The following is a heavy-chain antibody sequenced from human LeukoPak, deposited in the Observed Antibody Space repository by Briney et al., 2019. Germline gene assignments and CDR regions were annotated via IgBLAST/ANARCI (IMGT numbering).Heavy chain of an antibody. CDR1: GGSISSSSYY. D-gene: IGHD1-26*01. Sequence: SETLSLTCTVSGGSISSSSYYWGWIRQPPGKGLEWIGSIYHSGSTYYNPSLKSRVTISVDTSKNQFSLKLSSVTAADTAVYYCARGYSGSYGLSYWGQGTLVTVSS. J-gene: IGHJ4*02. CDR2: IYHSGST. V-gene: IGHV4-39*07. CDR3: ARGYSGSYGLSY.